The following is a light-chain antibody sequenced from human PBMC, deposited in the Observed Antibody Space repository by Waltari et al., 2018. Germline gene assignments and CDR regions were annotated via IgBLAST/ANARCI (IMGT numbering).Light chain of an antibody. CDR2: DDD. CDR1: NIGGKS. Sequence: SYVLTQPPAVSVAPGQTAKISCEGNNIGGKSEHWHQQKPGQAPVLVVFDDDERPSGIPPRFSGSNSENTATLTITRVEFGDGADYYCQVWDRSSDQPVFGGGT. CDR3: QVWDRSSDQPV. V-gene: IGLV3-21*02. J-gene: IGLJ3*02.